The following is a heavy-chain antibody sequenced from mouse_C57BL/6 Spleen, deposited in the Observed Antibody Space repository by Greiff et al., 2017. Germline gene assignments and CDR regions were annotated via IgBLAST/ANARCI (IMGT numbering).Heavy chain of an antibody. Sequence: DVKLVESGGGLVQPKGSLKLSCAASGFSFNTYAMNWVRQAPGKGLEWVARIRSKSNNYATYYADSVKDRFTISRDDSESMLYLQMNNLKTEDTAMYYCVRHHDYGSSYGAMDYWGQGTSVTVSS. D-gene: IGHD1-1*01. J-gene: IGHJ4*01. CDR3: VRHHDYGSSYGAMDY. CDR1: GFSFNTYA. CDR2: IRSKSNNYAT. V-gene: IGHV10-1*01.